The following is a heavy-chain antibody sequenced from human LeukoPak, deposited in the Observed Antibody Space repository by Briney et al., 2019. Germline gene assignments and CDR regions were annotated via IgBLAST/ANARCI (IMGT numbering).Heavy chain of an antibody. CDR1: GFPFSSYS. CDR3: ARTNYDTTRGMDV. J-gene: IGHJ6*02. D-gene: IGHD3-22*01. CDR2: ISGGTSYI. Sequence: PGGSLRPSCAASGFPFSSYSMNWVRQAPGKGLEWVSSISGGTSYIYYADSVKGRFTISRDNAKNSLYLQMNSLRAEDTAVYYCARTNYDTTRGMDVWGQGTTVTVSS. V-gene: IGHV3-21*01.